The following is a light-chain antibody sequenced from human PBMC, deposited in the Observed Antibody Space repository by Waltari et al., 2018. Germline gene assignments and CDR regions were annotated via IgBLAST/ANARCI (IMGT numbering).Light chain of an antibody. CDR2: GAS. J-gene: IGKJ1*01. CDR3: QHYLRLPVT. CDR1: ESVSRA. V-gene: IGKV3-20*01. Sequence: CRASESVSRALAWYQQKPGQAPRFLIYGASTRATASPERFSGSGSGTDFGLTISRLEPGDFAVYYCQHYLRLPVTFGQGTTVEI.